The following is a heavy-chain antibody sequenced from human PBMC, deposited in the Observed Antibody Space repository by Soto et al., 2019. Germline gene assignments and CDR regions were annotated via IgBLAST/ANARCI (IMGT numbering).Heavy chain of an antibody. Sequence: PSETLSLTCAVSGYSISSGYYWGWIRQPPGKGLEWIGSIYHSGSTYYNPSLKSRVTISVDTSKNQFYLKLSSVTAADTVVYYCAREWRYCSSTSCCNWFDPWGQGTLVTVSS. CDR1: GYSISSGYY. J-gene: IGHJ5*02. V-gene: IGHV4-38-2*02. CDR2: IYHSGST. CDR3: AREWRYCSSTSCCNWFDP. D-gene: IGHD2-2*01.